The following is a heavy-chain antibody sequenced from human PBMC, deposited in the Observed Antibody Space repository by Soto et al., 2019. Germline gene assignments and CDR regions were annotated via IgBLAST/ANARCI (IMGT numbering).Heavy chain of an antibody. D-gene: IGHD3-16*02. V-gene: IGHV3-23*01. CDR3: AKGGHLSFFDY. Sequence: EVQLLESGGGLVQPGGSLRLSCTASGLTFRNYAMTWVRQAPGKGPEWVSTVSGRGDETFYADSVKGRFTISRDNSKDTVYLLMNSLRVEDTAVYYCAKGGHLSFFDYWGQGTLVTVSS. CDR1: GLTFRNYA. J-gene: IGHJ4*02. CDR2: VSGRGDET.